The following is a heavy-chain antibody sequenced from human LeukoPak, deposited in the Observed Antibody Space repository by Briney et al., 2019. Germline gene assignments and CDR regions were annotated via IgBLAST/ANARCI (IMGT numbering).Heavy chain of an antibody. CDR1: GFTFSNAW. J-gene: IGHJ4*02. CDR3: TAGTGRSDFDY. D-gene: IGHD3/OR15-3a*01. V-gene: IGHV3-15*01. CDR2: IKRKGDDGTI. Sequence: KPGGSLRPSCAASGFTFSNAWMSWVRQAPGRGLEWVGRIKRKGDDGTIDYAAPVKGRLSISRDDSKNTLYLQMNSLKSEDTAVYYCTAGTGRSDFDYWGQGTLVTVSS.